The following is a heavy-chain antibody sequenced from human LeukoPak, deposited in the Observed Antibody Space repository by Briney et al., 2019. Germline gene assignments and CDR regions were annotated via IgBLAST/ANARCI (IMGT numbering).Heavy chain of an antibody. D-gene: IGHD3-16*02. CDR3: ARQNYDYVWGSYRYDY. CDR1: GYTFTSYD. V-gene: IGHV1-8*01. CDR2: MNPNSGNT. J-gene: IGHJ4*02. Sequence: ASVKVSCKASGYTFTSYDINWVRQATGQGLEWMGWMNPNSGNTGYAQKFQGRVTMTRNPSISTAYMELSSLRSEDTAVYYCARQNYDYVWGSYRYDYWGQGTLVTVSS.